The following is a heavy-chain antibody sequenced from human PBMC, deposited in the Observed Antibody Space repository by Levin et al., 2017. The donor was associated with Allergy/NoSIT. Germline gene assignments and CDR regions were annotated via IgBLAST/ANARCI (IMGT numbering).Heavy chain of an antibody. CDR2: IKSKTDGGTT. CDR1: GFTFSNAW. V-gene: IGHV3-15*07. J-gene: IGHJ4*02. CDR3: TTDFSDSSGYYLFDY. D-gene: IGHD3-22*01. Sequence: MPGGSLRLSCAASGFTFSNAWMNWVRQAPGKGLEWVGRIKSKTDGGTTDYAAPVKGRFTISRDDSKNTLYLQMNSLKTEDTAVYYCTTDFSDSSGYYLFDYWGQGTLVTVSS.